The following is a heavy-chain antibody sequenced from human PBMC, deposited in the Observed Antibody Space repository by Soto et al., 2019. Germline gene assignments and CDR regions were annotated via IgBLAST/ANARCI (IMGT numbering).Heavy chain of an antibody. V-gene: IGHV1-2*04. J-gene: IGHJ3*02. CDR1: GYTFTGYY. CDR3: ARDWRYCSGGSCYSDAFDI. CDR2: INPNSGGT. D-gene: IGHD2-15*01. Sequence: GPVKVSCKASGYTFTGYYMHWLRQAPGQGLEWMGWINPNSGGTNYAQKFQGWVTMTRDTSISTAYMELSSLRSEDTAVYYCARDWRYCSGGSCYSDAFDIWGQGTMVTVSS.